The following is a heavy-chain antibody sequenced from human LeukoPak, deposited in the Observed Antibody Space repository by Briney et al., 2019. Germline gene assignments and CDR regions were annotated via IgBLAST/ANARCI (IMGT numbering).Heavy chain of an antibody. J-gene: IGHJ4*02. CDR1: GFTFSDYS. V-gene: IGHV3-11*01. D-gene: IGHD2-15*01. Sequence: GGSLRLSCAASGFTFSDYSMSWIRQAPGKGLEWVSYISSSGSTIYYADSVKGRFTISRDNTKNSLYLQMNSLRAEDTAVYYGARDLRRSSHIEVVVAAHDYWGQGTVV. CDR3: ARDLRRSSHIEVVVAAHDY. CDR2: ISSSGSTI.